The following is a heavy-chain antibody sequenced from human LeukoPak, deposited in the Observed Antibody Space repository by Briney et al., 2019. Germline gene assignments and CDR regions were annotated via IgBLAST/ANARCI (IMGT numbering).Heavy chain of an antibody. Sequence: GGSLRLSCAASGFTFSSYEMNWVRQAPGKGLEWVSYISSSGSTIYYADSVKGRFTISRDNAKNSLYLQMNSLRVEDTAVYYCARNSGSYYHWGQGTLVTVSS. CDR1: GFTFSSYE. CDR2: ISSSGSTI. J-gene: IGHJ5*02. CDR3: ARNSGSYYH. V-gene: IGHV3-48*03. D-gene: IGHD3-10*01.